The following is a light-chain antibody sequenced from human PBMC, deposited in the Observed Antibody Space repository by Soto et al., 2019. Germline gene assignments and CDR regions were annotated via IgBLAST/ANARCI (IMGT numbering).Light chain of an antibody. CDR3: QQRSNWPLT. CDR1: QSVSSY. V-gene: IGKV3-11*01. J-gene: IGKJ3*01. Sequence: EIVLTQSPATLSLSPGERATLSCRASQSVSSYLAWYQQKPGQAPRLLLYDASNRATGIPARFSGSGSGTDFTLTISSLEPEDFAVYYCQQRSNWPLTCGPGTKVDIK. CDR2: DAS.